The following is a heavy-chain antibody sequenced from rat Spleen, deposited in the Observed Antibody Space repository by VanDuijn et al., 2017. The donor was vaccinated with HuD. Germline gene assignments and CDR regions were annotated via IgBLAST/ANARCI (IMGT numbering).Heavy chain of an antibody. CDR1: GYSITSNY. D-gene: IGHD5-1*01. Sequence: EVQLQESGPGLVKPSHSLSLTCSVTGYSITSNYWGWIRKFPGNKLEWMGYINNAGSTNYNPSLKSRISLTRDTSKNQFFLQLNSVTTEDTATYYCARHGLTGSSYYFDYWGQGVMVTVSS. CDR2: INNAGST. CDR3: ARHGLTGSSYYFDY. V-gene: IGHV3-1*01. J-gene: IGHJ2*01.